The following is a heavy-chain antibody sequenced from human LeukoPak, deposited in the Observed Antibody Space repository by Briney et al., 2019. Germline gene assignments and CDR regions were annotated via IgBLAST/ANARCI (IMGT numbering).Heavy chain of an antibody. Sequence: SETLSLTCAVYGGSFSGYYWSWIRQPPGKGLEWIGEINHSGSTNYNPSLKSRVTISVDTSKSQFSLKLSSVTAADTAVYYCARYHYYDSSGYYPWGQGTLVTVSS. V-gene: IGHV4-34*01. CDR1: GGSFSGYY. J-gene: IGHJ5*02. D-gene: IGHD3-22*01. CDR3: ARYHYYDSSGYYP. CDR2: INHSGST.